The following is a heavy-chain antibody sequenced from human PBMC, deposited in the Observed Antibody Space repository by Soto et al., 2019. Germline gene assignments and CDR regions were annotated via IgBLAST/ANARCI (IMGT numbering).Heavy chain of an antibody. CDR3: VKYRWVDL. J-gene: IGHJ5*02. V-gene: IGHV3-64D*06. CDR1: GFTFSTYA. Sequence: GGSLRLSCAASGFTFSTYAMHWVRQAPGKGLEYVSSISHNGRSTYYADSVKGRFTISRDNSRNTLYLQMTSLRTEDTAVYYCVKYRWVDLWGQGTLVTVSS. CDR2: ISHNGRST. D-gene: IGHD3-16*02.